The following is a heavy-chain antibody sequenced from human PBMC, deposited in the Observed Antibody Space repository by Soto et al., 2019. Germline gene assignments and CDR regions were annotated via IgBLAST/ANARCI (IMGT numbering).Heavy chain of an antibody. CDR3: AVAAANFDY. Sequence: PSETLSLTCTVSGGSISSSSYYWGWILQPPGKGLEWIGSIYYSGSTYYNPSLKSRVTISVDTSKNQFSLKLSSVTAADTAVYYCAVAAANFDYWGQGTLVTVSS. D-gene: IGHD6-13*01. CDR1: GGSISSSSYY. J-gene: IGHJ4*02. V-gene: IGHV4-39*01. CDR2: IYYSGST.